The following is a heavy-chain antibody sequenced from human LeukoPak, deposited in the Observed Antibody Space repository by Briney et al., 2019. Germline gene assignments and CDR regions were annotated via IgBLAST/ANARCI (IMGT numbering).Heavy chain of an antibody. CDR3: ARSGYYYDSSGYYYMDV. CDR2: INPNSGGT. CDR1: GYTFTGYY. V-gene: IGHV1-2*02. Sequence: ASVKVSCKASGYTFTGYYMHWVRQAPGRGLEWRGWINPNSGGTNYAQKFQGRITMTRDTSISTAYMELSRLTSDDTAVYYCARSGYYYDSSGYYYMDVWGKGTTVTVSS. D-gene: IGHD3-22*01. J-gene: IGHJ6*03.